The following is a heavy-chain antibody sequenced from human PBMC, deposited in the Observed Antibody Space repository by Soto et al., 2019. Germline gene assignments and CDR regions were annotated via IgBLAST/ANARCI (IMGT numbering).Heavy chain of an antibody. V-gene: IGHV3-15*01. CDR3: PWPLDI. CDR1: GFTFKDAW. J-gene: IGHJ6*02. Sequence: EVQLVESGGGLVKPGGSLRLSCAASGFTFKDAWMRWVRQAPGEGLEWVGHIKSTDTGGTTDYAAPVGGRFSNSKDDSDYTLYMQMNSLKTEDTAMYFCPWPLDICGQGTSVSVSS. CDR2: IKSTDTGGTT.